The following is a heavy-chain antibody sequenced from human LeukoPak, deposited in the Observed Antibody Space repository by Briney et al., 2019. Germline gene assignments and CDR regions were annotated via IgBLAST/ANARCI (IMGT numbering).Heavy chain of an antibody. CDR2: INPSGGST. D-gene: IGHD5-24*01. CDR3: ARGLSRNGYNYYGMDV. Sequence: ASVKVSCKASGYTFTSYYMHWVRQAPGQGLEWMGIINPSGGSTSYAQKFQGRVTMTRDTSTSTVYMELSSLRSEDTAVYYCARGLSRNGYNYYGMDVWGQGTTVTVSS. V-gene: IGHV1-46*01. CDR1: GYTFTSYY. J-gene: IGHJ6*02.